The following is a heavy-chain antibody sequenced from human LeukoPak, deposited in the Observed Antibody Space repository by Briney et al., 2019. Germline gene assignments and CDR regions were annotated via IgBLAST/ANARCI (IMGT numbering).Heavy chain of an antibody. J-gene: IGHJ6*02. D-gene: IGHD6-13*01. V-gene: IGHV3-9*01. CDR2: INGKSNNI. Sequence: GRSLRLSCAASGFTFGDYDMHWVRQAPGKGLEWVSGINGKSNNIGYADSVKGRFTISRDNAKSSLYLQMNSLRTEDTALYYCARDRAGYFYAMDVWGQGTSVTVSS. CDR3: ARDRAGYFYAMDV. CDR1: GFTFGDYD.